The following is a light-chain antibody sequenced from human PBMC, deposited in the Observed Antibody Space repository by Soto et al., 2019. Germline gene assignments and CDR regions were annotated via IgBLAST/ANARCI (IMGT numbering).Light chain of an antibody. CDR2: GAS. CDR3: QHYNTWPWT. CDR1: QSVNSN. Sequence: ETVMTQSPATLSVSPGERATLSCWASQSVNSNLAWYQQKLGQAPRVLIYGASTRATGIPARFSGSGSETEFILTISSLQSDDSATYYCQHYNTWPWTFGQGTKVEIK. J-gene: IGKJ1*01. V-gene: IGKV3-15*01.